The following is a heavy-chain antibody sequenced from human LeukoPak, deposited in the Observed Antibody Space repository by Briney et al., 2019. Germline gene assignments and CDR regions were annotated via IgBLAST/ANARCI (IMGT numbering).Heavy chain of an antibody. D-gene: IGHD3-3*01. CDR3: ARSLYSSRSEWFYYNGLDV. CDR1: GFTFSSYA. J-gene: IGHJ6*02. Sequence: GGSLRLSCAASGFTFSSYAMSWVRQAPGKGLEWISYITSSGSTKYYADSVKGRFTISRDNARNSLSLQMNSLRAGDTALYYCARSLYSSRSEWFYYNGLDVWGQGTTVTVSS. CDR2: ITSSGSTK. V-gene: IGHV3-48*03.